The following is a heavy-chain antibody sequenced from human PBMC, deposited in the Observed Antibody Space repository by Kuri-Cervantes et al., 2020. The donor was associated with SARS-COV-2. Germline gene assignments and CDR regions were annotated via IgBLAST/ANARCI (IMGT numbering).Heavy chain of an antibody. Sequence: SETLSLTCTVSGASMNAFYWSWIRQPPGKGLEWFGYIYYSGSTNYNPSLKSRVTISVDTSKNQFSLELSSVTAADTAVYYCARDWRTVAGKNWGQGTLVTVSS. CDR2: IYYSGST. D-gene: IGHD6-19*01. J-gene: IGHJ4*02. CDR3: ARDWRTVAGKN. CDR1: GASMNAFY. V-gene: IGHV4-59*01.